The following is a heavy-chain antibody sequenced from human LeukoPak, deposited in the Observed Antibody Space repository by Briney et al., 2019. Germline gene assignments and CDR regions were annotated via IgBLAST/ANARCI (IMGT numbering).Heavy chain of an antibody. Sequence: GGSLRLSCAASGFTFINYGMTWVRQAPGKGLEWVSVISGGGDRTYYADSVKGRLTISRDNSKNTVSLQIHSLRVEDTAVYYCAKVSFKMLVGAAFDIWGQGTMVTVSS. D-gene: IGHD3-22*01. CDR3: AKVSFKMLVGAAFDI. CDR1: GFTFINYG. CDR2: ISGGGDRT. J-gene: IGHJ3*02. V-gene: IGHV3-23*01.